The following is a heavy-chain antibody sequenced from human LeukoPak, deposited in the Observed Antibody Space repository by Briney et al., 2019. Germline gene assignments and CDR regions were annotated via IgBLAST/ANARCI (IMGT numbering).Heavy chain of an antibody. Sequence: QAGGSLRLSCAASGFTFSSYAMSWVRQAPGKGLEWVSAISGSGGSTYYADSVKGRFTISRDNSKNTLYLQMNSLRAEDTAVYYCAKDRYDGDSSSWYLGPGYFDYWGQGTLVTVSS. V-gene: IGHV3-23*01. D-gene: IGHD6-13*01. J-gene: IGHJ4*02. CDR2: ISGSGGST. CDR3: AKDRYDGDSSSWYLGPGYFDY. CDR1: GFTFSSYA.